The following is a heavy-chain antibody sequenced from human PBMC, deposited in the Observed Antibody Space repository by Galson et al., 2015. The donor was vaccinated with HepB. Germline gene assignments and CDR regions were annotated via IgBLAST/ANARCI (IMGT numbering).Heavy chain of an antibody. CDR1: GFTFSSYA. CDR3: ARSGGAPHYFDY. CDR2: ISYDGSNK. J-gene: IGHJ4*02. Sequence: LRLSCAASGFTFSSYAMHWVRQAPGKGLEWVAVISYDGSNKYYADSVKGRFTISRDNSKNTLYLQMNSLRAEDTAVYYCARSGGAPHYFDYWGQGTLVTVSS. D-gene: IGHD3-16*01. V-gene: IGHV3-30*04.